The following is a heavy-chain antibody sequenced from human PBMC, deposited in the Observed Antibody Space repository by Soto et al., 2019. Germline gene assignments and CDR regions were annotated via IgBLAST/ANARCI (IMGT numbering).Heavy chain of an antibody. V-gene: IGHV3-48*03. D-gene: IGHD2-2*01. CDR2: ISSAGDIS. Sequence: LRLSCAASGFTFSSYEMNWVRQAPGKTLEWVSYISSAGDISYYADSVKSRFTISRDNAKNSLYLQMNSLRVEDTAVYYCARVYCSTTTCHVQAFDSWGQGTLVTVSS. CDR1: GFTFSSYE. CDR3: ARVYCSTTTCHVQAFDS. J-gene: IGHJ4*02.